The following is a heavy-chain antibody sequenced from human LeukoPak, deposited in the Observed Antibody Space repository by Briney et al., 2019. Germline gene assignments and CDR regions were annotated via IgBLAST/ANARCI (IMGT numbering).Heavy chain of an antibody. J-gene: IGHJ4*02. CDR1: GYTFTSYG. V-gene: IGHV1-18*01. CDR2: SSAYNGNT. CDR3: ARARTKATVVVVAAADY. D-gene: IGHD2-15*01. Sequence: ASVKVSCKASGYTFTSYGISWVRQAPGQGLEWMGWSSAYNGNTNYAQKLQGRVTMTTDTSTSTAYMELRSLRSDDTAVYYCARARTKATVVVVAAADYWGQGTLVTVSS.